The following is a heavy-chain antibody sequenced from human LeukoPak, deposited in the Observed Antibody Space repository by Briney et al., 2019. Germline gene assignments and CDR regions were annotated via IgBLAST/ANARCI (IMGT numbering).Heavy chain of an antibody. CDR2: IYYSGST. J-gene: IGHJ4*02. CDR3: ARGYAPDHYFDY. Sequence: SETLSLTCTVSGGSISSGGYYWSWIRQHPGKGLEWIGYIYYSGSTYYNPSLKSRVTISVDTSKNQISLKLSSVTAADTAVYYCARGYAPDHYFDYWGQGTLVTVSS. D-gene: IGHD1-14*01. V-gene: IGHV4-31*03. CDR1: GGSISSGGYY.